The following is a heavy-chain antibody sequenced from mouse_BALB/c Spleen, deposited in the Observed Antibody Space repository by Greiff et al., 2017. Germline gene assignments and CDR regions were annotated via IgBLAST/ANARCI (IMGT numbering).Heavy chain of an antibody. J-gene: IGHJ3*01. CDR3: AREDYGYAY. CDR1: GYSFTGYY. Sequence: VQLQQSGPELVRPGASVKISCKASGYSFTGYYMHWVKQSHVKSLEWIGRINPYNGATSYNQNFKDKASLTVDKSSSTAYMELHSLTSEDSAVYYCAREDYGYAYWGQGTLVTVSA. V-gene: IGHV1-31*01. D-gene: IGHD1-2*01. CDR2: INPYNGAT.